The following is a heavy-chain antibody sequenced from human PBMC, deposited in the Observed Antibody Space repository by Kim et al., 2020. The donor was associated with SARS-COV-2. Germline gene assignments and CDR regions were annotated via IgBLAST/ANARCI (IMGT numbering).Heavy chain of an antibody. V-gene: IGHV3-15*01. CDR3: TTDSGTF. CDR2: VKTRGQGATT. CDR1: GVDFAGSW. J-gene: IGHJ6*02. D-gene: IGHD1-26*01. Sequence: GGSLRLSCATSGVDFAGSWMTWVRQAPGKRMEWVGRVKTRGQGATTDYAAPVQGRFTISRDDSRTMTFLEMNALKTEDTGRYYCTTDSGTFWGRGTTVIVSS.